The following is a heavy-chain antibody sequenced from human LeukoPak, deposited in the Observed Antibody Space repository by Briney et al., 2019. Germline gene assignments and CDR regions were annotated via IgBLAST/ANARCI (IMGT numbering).Heavy chain of an antibody. Sequence: GGSLRLSCAASGFTFSSYGMHWARQAPGKGLEWVTFKRYDGNNIYYADSVKGRFTISRDNSKNTLYLQMSSLRAEDTAVYYCAKPTGTYFDYWGQGALVTVSS. D-gene: IGHD1-1*01. CDR2: KRYDGNNI. V-gene: IGHV3-30*02. CDR1: GFTFSSYG. CDR3: AKPTGTYFDY. J-gene: IGHJ4*02.